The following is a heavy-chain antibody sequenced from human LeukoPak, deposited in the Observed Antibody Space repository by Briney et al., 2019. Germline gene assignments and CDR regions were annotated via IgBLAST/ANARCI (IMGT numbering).Heavy chain of an antibody. Sequence: GASVKVSCKASGYTFTSYGISWVRQAPGQRLEWMGWISAYNGNTNYAQKLQGRVTMTTDTSTSTAYMELRSLRSDDTAVYYCARDWYYDFWSGYYGDHDHNKFDPWGQGTLVTVSS. V-gene: IGHV1-18*01. J-gene: IGHJ5*02. D-gene: IGHD3-3*01. CDR1: GYTFTSYG. CDR2: ISAYNGNT. CDR3: ARDWYYDFWSGYYGDHDHNKFDP.